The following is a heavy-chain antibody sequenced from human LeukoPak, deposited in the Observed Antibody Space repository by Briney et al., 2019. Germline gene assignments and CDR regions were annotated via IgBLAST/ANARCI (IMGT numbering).Heavy chain of an antibody. CDR3: FGTPKDILTGYYRIGAFDI. J-gene: IGHJ3*02. V-gene: IGHV3-7*01. D-gene: IGHD3-9*01. CDR2: IKQDGSEK. CDR1: GFTFSSYW. Sequence: PGGSLRLSCAASGFTFSSYWMSWVRQAPGKGLEWVANIKQDGSEKYYVDSVKGRFTISRDNAKNSLYLQMNSLRVEDTAVYYCFGTPKDILTGYYRIGAFDIWGQGTMVTVSS.